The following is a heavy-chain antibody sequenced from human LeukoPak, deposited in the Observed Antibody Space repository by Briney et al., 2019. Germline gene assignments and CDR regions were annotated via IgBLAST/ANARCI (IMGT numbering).Heavy chain of an antibody. J-gene: IGHJ3*02. CDR1: GGSCSGYY. CDR2: INHSGST. CDR3: ARGRDAFDI. Sequence: SETLSLTCAVYGGSCSGYYWSWVRQPPGKGLEWIGEINHSGSTNYNPSLKSRVTISVDTSKNQFSLKLSSVTAADTAVYYCARGRDAFDIWGQGTMVTVSS. V-gene: IGHV4-34*01.